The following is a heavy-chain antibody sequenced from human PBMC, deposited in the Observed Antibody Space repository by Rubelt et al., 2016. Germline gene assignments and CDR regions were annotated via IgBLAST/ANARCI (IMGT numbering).Heavy chain of an antibody. D-gene: IGHD6-19*01. CDR2: FDPEDGET. Sequence: QVQLVQSGAEVKKPGASVKVSCKVSGYTFTELSMHWVRQAPGKGLEWMGGFDPEDGETIYAQRFQRRVNMTEETSTDTAYMELSSLRSEDTGVYYCATGQYSSGWDYWGQGTLVTVSS. V-gene: IGHV1-24*01. CDR1: GYTFTELS. CDR3: ATGQYSSGWDY. J-gene: IGHJ4*02.